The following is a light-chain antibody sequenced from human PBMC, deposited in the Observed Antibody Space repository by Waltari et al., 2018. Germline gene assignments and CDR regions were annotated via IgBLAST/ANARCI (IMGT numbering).Light chain of an antibody. Sequence: EIVLTQSPTTLSLSPGERATLSCSASQSVSVSLAWYQQRPGQAPRLLIHASSTRATGIPDRFSGSGSGTDFTLTISSLEPEDFAIYYCQQYSDWPTFGPGTKLDIK. J-gene: IGKJ3*01. CDR2: ASS. V-gene: IGKV3-11*01. CDR3: QQYSDWPT. CDR1: QSVSVS.